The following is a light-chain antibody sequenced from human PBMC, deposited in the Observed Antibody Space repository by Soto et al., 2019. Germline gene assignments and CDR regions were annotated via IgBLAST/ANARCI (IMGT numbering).Light chain of an antibody. CDR2: DAS. CDR1: QSISFW. J-gene: IGKJ4*01. Sequence: DIQMTQSPSPLSASVGDRFAITCRASQSISFWLAWYQQKPGKAPKLLIYDASSLESGVPSRFSGSRSGTEFTLTISSLQPDDFATYYCQQYNSYSPLTFGGGTKVDIK. V-gene: IGKV1-5*01. CDR3: QQYNSYSPLT.